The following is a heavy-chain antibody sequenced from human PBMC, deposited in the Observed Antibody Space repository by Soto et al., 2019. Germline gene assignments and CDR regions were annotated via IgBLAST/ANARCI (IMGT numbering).Heavy chain of an antibody. CDR2: MNPNSGNT. CDR1: GYTFTSYG. Sequence: GASVKVSCKASGYTFTSYGINWVRQATGQGLEWMGWMNPNSGNTGYAQKFQGRVTMTRNTSISTAYMELSSLRSEDTAVYYCAREVGPTDYYGSGSPMDVWGKGTTVTV. CDR3: AREVGPTDYYGSGSPMDV. V-gene: IGHV1-8*01. D-gene: IGHD3-10*01. J-gene: IGHJ6*03.